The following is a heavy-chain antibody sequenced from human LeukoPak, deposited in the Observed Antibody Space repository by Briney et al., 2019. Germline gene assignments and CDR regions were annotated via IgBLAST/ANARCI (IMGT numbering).Heavy chain of an antibody. V-gene: IGHV1-18*01. CDR3: ARDSPHIVVVTAISDFDY. J-gene: IGHJ4*02. Sequence: GASVKVSCKASGYTFTSYGISWVRQAPGQRLEWMGWISAYNGNTNYAQKLQGRVTMTTDTSTSTAYMELRSLRSDDTAVYYCARDSPHIVVVTAISDFDYWGQGTLVTVSS. D-gene: IGHD2-21*02. CDR2: ISAYNGNT. CDR1: GYTFTSYG.